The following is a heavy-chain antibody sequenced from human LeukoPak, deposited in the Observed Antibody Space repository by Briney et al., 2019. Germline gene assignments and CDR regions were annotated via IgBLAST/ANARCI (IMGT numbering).Heavy chain of an antibody. Sequence: SETLSLTCTVSGDSITSSSHHWGWIRQSPGKGLEWIGSIYFGRTTYYNPSLSSRVALSVVTSKNQLSLQQTSVTAADTAVYYCVRHDGRGGATMGSLDSWGQGSLVTVSS. CDR2: IYFGRTT. CDR1: GDSITSSSHH. D-gene: IGHD5-12*01. J-gene: IGHJ4*02. CDR3: VRHDGRGGATMGSLDS. V-gene: IGHV4-39*01.